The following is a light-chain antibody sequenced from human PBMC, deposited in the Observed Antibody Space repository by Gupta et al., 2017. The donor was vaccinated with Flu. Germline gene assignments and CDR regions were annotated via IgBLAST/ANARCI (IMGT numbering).Light chain of an antibody. CDR2: DAS. V-gene: IGKV3-11*01. CDR3: HQRSSWPRT. J-gene: IGKJ1*01. Sequence: SPGARATLSCRASQSVSDYLAWYQQKPGQAPRLLIYDASHRAAGVPARFSGSGSGTDFTLTISNLEPEDFAVYYCHQRSSWPRTFGQGTKVEIK. CDR1: QSVSDY.